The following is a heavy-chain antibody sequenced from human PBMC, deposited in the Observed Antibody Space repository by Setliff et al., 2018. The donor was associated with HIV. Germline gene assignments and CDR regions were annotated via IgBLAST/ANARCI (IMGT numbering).Heavy chain of an antibody. CDR3: ARRIDNSGSFPDKNWFDT. CDR1: GGSISSYC. CDR2: IFTSGST. J-gene: IGHJ5*02. Sequence: PSETLSLTCTVSGGSISSYCWNWIRQSPGRGLEWIGYIFTSGSTKSNPSLRSRVTMSIDTSKNQFSLKLTSVTAADTAVYYCARRIDNSGSFPDKNWFDTWGQESLVTVSS. V-gene: IGHV4-4*09. D-gene: IGHD3-10*01.